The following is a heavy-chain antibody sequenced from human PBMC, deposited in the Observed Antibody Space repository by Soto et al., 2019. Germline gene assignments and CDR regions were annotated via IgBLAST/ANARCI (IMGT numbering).Heavy chain of an antibody. V-gene: IGHV4-59*11. CDR3: ARGLSSSLPNWFDP. D-gene: IGHD6-13*01. J-gene: IGHJ5*02. CDR1: GASISDHY. CDR2: IHNRGSS. Sequence: TLSLTCTVFGASISDHYWHWIRQPPGKGLDWIGYIHNRGSSNYSPSLKSRVTMSLDTSKNQLSLNLSSVTAADTAVYYCARGLSSSLPNWFDPWGQGSLVTVSS.